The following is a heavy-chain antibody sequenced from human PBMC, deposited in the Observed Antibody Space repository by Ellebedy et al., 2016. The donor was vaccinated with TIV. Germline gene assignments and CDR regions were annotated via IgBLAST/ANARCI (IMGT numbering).Heavy chain of an antibody. CDR3: ATRDQLLES. V-gene: IGHV3-23*01. J-gene: IGHJ4*02. Sequence: PGGSLRLSCAVSGITFRIYAMSWVRQAPGKGLEWVSSISDDGDSTHYADSVKGRFTISRDNSRNTLLLQLDSLRGTDTAMYFCATRDQLLESWGQGTLVTVST. CDR1: GITFRIYA. CDR2: ISDDGDST. D-gene: IGHD2-2*01.